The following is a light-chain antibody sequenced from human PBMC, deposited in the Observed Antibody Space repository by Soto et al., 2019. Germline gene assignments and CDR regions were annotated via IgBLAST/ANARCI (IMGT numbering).Light chain of an antibody. CDR1: QSVSSY. CDR3: QQRSNWPPWT. CDR2: DAS. Sequence: EIVVTQSPATLSLSPGERATLSCRASQSVSSYLAWYQQKPGQAPRLLIYDASNRATGIPARFSGSGSGTDFTLTISSLEPEDFAVYYCQQRSNWPPWTFGQGTKVEIK. V-gene: IGKV3-11*01. J-gene: IGKJ1*01.